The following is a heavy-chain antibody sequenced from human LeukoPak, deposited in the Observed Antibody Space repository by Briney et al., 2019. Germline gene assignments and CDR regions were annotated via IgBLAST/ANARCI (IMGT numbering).Heavy chain of an antibody. CDR1: GFTFSSCG. J-gene: IGHJ5*02. D-gene: IGHD1-26*01. CDR2: ISFDGSNK. CDR3: ARPLIRVGATEPNWFDP. Sequence: GGSLRLSCAASGFTFSSCGLHWVRQAPGKGLEWVAVISFDGSNKYYADSVKGRFTISRDNSKNTLYLQMNSLRAEDTAVYYCARPLIRVGATEPNWFDPWGQGTLVTVSS. V-gene: IGHV3-30*03.